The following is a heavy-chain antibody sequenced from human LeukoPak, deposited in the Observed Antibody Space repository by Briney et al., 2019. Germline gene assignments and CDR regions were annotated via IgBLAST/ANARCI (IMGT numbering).Heavy chain of an antibody. V-gene: IGHV3-7*01. CDR3: ARDHDPYLFDY. J-gene: IGHJ4*02. D-gene: IGHD2/OR15-2a*01. Sequence: SGGSLRLSCAASGFTFSSYWMNWVRQAPGKGLEWVANIKQDGSEKYYVDSVRGRFTISRDNAKNSLYLQMNSLRADDTAVYYCARDHDPYLFDYWGQGTLVTVSS. CDR1: GFTFSSYW. CDR2: IKQDGSEK.